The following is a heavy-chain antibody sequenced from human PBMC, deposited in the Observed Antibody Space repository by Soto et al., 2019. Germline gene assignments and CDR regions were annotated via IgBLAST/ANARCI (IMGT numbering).Heavy chain of an antibody. CDR1: GYTFTSYY. Sequence: GASVKVSCKAFGYTFTSYYMHWVRQAPGQGLEWMGIINPSGGSTSYAQKFQGRVTMTRDTSTSTVYMERSSLRSEDTAVYYCARSRTVVEMARGGIHFDYWGQETLVTVPQ. CDR2: INPSGGST. J-gene: IGHJ4*02. CDR3: ARSRTVVEMARGGIHFDY. V-gene: IGHV1-46*01. D-gene: IGHD3-10*01.